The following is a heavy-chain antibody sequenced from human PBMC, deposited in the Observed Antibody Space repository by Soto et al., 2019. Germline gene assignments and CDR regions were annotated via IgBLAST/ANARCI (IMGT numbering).Heavy chain of an antibody. V-gene: IGHV4-59*01. D-gene: IGHD3-10*01. CDR1: GGSISSYY. J-gene: IGHJ5*02. CDR3: ARDRGGVASNWFDP. Sequence: QVQLQESGPGLVKPSETLSLTCTVSGGSISSYYWSWIRQPPGKGLEWIGYIHYSGSTNYNPSLKSRVTIXXXTXXNQFSLKLSSVTAADTAVYYCARDRGGVASNWFDPWGQGTLVTVSS. CDR2: IHYSGST.